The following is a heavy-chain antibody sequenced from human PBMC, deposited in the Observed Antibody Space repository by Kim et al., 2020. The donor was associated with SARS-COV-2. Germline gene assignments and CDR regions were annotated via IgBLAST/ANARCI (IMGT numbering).Heavy chain of an antibody. Sequence: DSLKGRFTISRDNSNNTLYLQMNSLRAEDTAVYYCAKEPYGSGSYYHFDYWGQGTLVTVPS. J-gene: IGHJ4*02. D-gene: IGHD3-10*01. CDR3: AKEPYGSGSYYHFDY. V-gene: IGHV3-30*02.